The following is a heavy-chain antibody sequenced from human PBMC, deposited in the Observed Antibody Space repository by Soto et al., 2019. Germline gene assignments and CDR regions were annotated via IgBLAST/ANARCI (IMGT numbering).Heavy chain of an antibody. CDR1: GYSFTSYW. J-gene: IGHJ6*02. CDR2: IYPGDSDT. V-gene: IGHV5-51*01. D-gene: IGHD6-13*01. CDR3: AKTAAGGKNYYGMDV. Sequence: EVQLVQSGAEVKKPGESLKISCKGSGYSFTSYWIGWARQMPGKGLELMGIIYPGDSDTRYSPSFQGQVTISADKSISTAYLQWSSLKASDTAMYYCAKTAAGGKNYYGMDVWGQGTTVTVSS.